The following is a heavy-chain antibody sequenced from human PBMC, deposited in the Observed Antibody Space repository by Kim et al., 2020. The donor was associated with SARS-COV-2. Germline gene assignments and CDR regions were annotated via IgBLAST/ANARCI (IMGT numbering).Heavy chain of an antibody. CDR1: GGTFSSYA. J-gene: IGHJ3*02. CDR2: IIPMFGTA. CDR3: ARDLPNTSEAFDI. Sequence: SVKVSCKASGGTFSSYAISWVRQAPGQGLEWVGGIIPMFGTANYEQKFQGRVTITADESTSTAYMELRRLRSEDTAVYYCARDLPNTSEAFDIWGQGTM. V-gene: IGHV1-69*13.